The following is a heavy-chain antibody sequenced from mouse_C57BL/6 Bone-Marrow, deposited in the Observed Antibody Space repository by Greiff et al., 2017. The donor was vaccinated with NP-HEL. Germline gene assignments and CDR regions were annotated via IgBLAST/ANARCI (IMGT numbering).Heavy chain of an antibody. D-gene: IGHD2-3*01. J-gene: IGHJ3*01. CDR3: ARSGYYGFAY. V-gene: IGHV1-54*01. CDR2: INPGSGGT. CDR1: GYAFTNYL. Sequence: QVQLQQSGAELVRPGTSVTVSCKASGYAFTNYLIEWVKQRPGQGLVWIGVINPGSGGTNYNEKFKGQATMTADTSSSTSYMQLSSLTSEDSAIYVCARSGYYGFAYWGKGTLVTVSA.